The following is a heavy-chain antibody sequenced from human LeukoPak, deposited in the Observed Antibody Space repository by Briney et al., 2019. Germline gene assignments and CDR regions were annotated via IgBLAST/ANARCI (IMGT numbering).Heavy chain of an antibody. J-gene: IGHJ4*02. CDR3: ARDHGIVEATGY. CDR1: GGSLSSGDYY. D-gene: IGHD1-26*01. CDR2: VYYSGST. V-gene: IGHV4-30-4*08. Sequence: SETLSLTCTVSGGSLSSGDYYWSWIRQPPGKGLEWIGYVYYSGSTYYNPSLKSRVTISVDTSKNQFSLKLSSVTAPDTAGYYCARDHGIVEATGYSGQGTLVTVSS.